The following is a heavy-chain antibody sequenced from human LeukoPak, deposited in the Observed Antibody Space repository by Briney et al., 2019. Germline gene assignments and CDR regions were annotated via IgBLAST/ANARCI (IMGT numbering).Heavy chain of an antibody. CDR1: GYTFTSYG. CDR3: ARSTTYYDILTGYYPFDY. J-gene: IGHJ4*02. D-gene: IGHD3-9*01. V-gene: IGHV1-18*01. Sequence: GASVKVSCKASGYTFTSYGISWVRQAPGQGLEWMGWISAYNGNTNYAQKLQGRVTMTTDTSTSTAYMELRSLRSDDTAVYYCARSTTYYDILTGYYPFDYWGQGTLVTVSS. CDR2: ISAYNGNT.